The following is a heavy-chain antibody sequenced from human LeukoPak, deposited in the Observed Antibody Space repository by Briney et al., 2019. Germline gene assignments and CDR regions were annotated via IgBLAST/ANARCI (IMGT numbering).Heavy chain of an antibody. CDR2: VSADGAKA. CDR1: GFAFSIYA. Sequence: PGGSLRLSCAASGFAFSIYAMSWVRQAPGKGPEWVSTVSADGAKAFYADSVKGRFTISRDDSTNTLFLQMNSLRVEDTAMYFCAKDDMFYDLRSAVYFHHWGQGTLVTVSS. D-gene: IGHD3-16*01. J-gene: IGHJ1*01. CDR3: AKDDMFYDLRSAVYFHH. V-gene: IGHV3-23*01.